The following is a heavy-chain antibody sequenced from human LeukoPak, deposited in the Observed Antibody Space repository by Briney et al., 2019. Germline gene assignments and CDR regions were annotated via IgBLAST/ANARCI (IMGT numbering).Heavy chain of an antibody. Sequence: GGSLRLSCVASGFTFSSYSMNWVRQAPGKGLESVSAISSNGDSTYYADSVKGRFTISRDNSKNTLYLQMNSLGPEDTAVFYCVKGNSGTFDYWGQGTLVTVSS. V-gene: IGHV3-64D*06. J-gene: IGHJ4*02. D-gene: IGHD3-10*01. CDR2: ISSNGDST. CDR3: VKGNSGTFDY. CDR1: GFTFSSYS.